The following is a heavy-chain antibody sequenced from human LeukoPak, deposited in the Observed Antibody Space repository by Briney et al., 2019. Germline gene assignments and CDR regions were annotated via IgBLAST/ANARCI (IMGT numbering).Heavy chain of an antibody. CDR1: GGSIGSYY. D-gene: IGHD4/OR15-4a*01. V-gene: IGHV4-59*01. Sequence: SETLSLTCAVSGGSIGSYYWSWLRQPPGRALEWIGYIYFTGTTNYNPSLKSRVTISVDTSRNQFSLSLPSVTAADTAVYYCAREDPQTRVPEGLDVWGQGTTVTVSS. CDR3: AREDPQTRVPEGLDV. J-gene: IGHJ6*02. CDR2: IYFTGTT.